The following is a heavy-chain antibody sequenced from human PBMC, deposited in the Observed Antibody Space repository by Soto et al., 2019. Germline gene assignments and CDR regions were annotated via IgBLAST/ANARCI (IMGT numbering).Heavy chain of an antibody. V-gene: IGHV3-74*01. CDR1: GYRFCSFG. D-gene: IGHD3-3*01. CDR2: MNPEETTT. J-gene: IGHJ4*02. Sequence: HAGCMRLSSAASGYRFCSFGMHWVRNAQGKGLVWVSRMNPEETTTNYADSVRGRFTISRDNARNTLYLQVNSLRAADTAVYSCTRGGYEPFDYFGQGTLVTVSS. CDR3: TRGGYEPFDY.